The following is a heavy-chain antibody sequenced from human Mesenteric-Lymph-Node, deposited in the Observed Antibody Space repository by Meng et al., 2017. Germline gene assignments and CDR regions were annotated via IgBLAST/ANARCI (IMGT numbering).Heavy chain of an antibody. J-gene: IGHJ4*02. CDR3: AREGRSHQVGVSVY. CDR2: IYNSGSP. CDR1: GDFISSGDYY. Sequence: QVQLRHAGPGIMTPSHTLSLTCTVSGDFISSGDYYWSWIRQAPGKGLEWIGYIYNSGSPYYNPSLKSRVTISVDTSKHQFSLKLRSVTAADTAVYYCAREGRSHQVGVSVYWGQGNLVTVSS. D-gene: IGHD2-21*01. V-gene: IGHV4-30-4*01.